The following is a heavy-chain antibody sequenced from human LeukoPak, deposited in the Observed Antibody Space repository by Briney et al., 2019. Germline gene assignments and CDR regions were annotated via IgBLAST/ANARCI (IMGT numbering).Heavy chain of an antibody. J-gene: IGHJ1*01. D-gene: IGHD6-25*01. Sequence: GGSLRLSCAASGFTFSSYAMSWVRQAPGKGLEWVSAISGSGGSTYYADSMKGRFTISRDNSKNTLYLQMNSLRAEDTAVYYCAKDLYSIGRYFQHWGQGTLVTVSS. CDR1: GFTFSSYA. CDR3: AKDLYSIGRYFQH. CDR2: ISGSGGST. V-gene: IGHV3-23*01.